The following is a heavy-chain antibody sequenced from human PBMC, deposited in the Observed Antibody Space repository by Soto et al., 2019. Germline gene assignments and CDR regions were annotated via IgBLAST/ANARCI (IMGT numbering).Heavy chain of an antibody. J-gene: IGHJ3*02. CDR1: GYTFTGYY. D-gene: IGHD2-15*01. Sequence: ASVKVSCKASGYTFTGYYMHWVRQAPGQGLEWMGWINPNSGGTNYAQKFQGWVTMTRDTSISTAYMELSRLRSDDTAVYYCARGGYCSGGSCYSGRYAFDIWGQGTMVTVSS. V-gene: IGHV1-2*04. CDR2: INPNSGGT. CDR3: ARGGYCSGGSCYSGRYAFDI.